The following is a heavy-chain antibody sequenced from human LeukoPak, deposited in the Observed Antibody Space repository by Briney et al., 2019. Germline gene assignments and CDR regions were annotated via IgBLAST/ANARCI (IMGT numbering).Heavy chain of an antibody. J-gene: IGHJ4*02. Sequence: GGSLRLSCAASGFTFSSYAMTWVRQAPGEGLEWASAISGSGAYTQYADSVKGRFTISRDNSKNALFLQMNSLRAEDTAVYYCARPFRQFDGSSSYYSFVLWGRGSVVTISS. CDR2: ISGSGAYT. D-gene: IGHD3-22*01. V-gene: IGHV3-23*01. CDR3: ARPFRQFDGSSSYYSFVL. CDR1: GFTFSSYA.